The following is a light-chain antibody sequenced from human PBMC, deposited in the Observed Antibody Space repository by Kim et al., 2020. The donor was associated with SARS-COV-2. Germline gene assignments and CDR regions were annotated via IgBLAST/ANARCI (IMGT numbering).Light chain of an antibody. J-gene: IGLJ3*02. V-gene: IGLV10-54*04. CDR1: SSNVGNQG. Sequence: RPTAPRPGTGTSSNVGNQGAAWLQQHQCHPPKLLSYRSSNRPSGVSERFSASRSGTTASLTINGLQPEDEADYYCSAWDSSLSGWVFGGGTQLTVL. CDR3: SAWDSSLSGWV. CDR2: RSS.